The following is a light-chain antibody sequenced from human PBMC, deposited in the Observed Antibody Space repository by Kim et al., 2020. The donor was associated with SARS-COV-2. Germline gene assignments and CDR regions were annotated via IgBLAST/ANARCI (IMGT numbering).Light chain of an antibody. Sequence: SVSPGERATLSCRASQSVTINFAWYQQKPGQAPRLLIYGASTRATGIPARFSGSGSGTEFTLTISSLQSEDFAVYYCQQYNDWPYTFGQGTKLEI. CDR3: QQYNDWPYT. CDR2: GAS. CDR1: QSVTIN. J-gene: IGKJ2*01. V-gene: IGKV3-15*01.